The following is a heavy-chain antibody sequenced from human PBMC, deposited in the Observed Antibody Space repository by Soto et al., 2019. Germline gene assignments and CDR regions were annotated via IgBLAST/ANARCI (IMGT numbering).Heavy chain of an antibody. CDR1: GYTFTSYA. Sequence: ASGKICCKASGYTFTSYAMHWVRQAPGQRLEWMGWINAGNGKTKYSQKFQGRVTITRDTSASTAYVEGSSLGSEDTAVYYCARDKQWLVLDYWGHGNLVTESS. CDR2: INAGNGKT. D-gene: IGHD6-19*01. V-gene: IGHV1-3*01. J-gene: IGHJ4*01. CDR3: ARDKQWLVLDY.